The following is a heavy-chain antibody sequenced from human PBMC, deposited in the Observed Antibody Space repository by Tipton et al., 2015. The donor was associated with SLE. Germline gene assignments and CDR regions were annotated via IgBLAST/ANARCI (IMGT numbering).Heavy chain of an antibody. CDR1: GYSISSGYY. CDR2: IYHSGST. J-gene: IGHJ5*02. Sequence: TLSLTCAVSGYSISSGYYWGWIRQPPGKGLEWIGSIYHSGSTYYNPSLKSLVTISVDTSKNQFSLKLSSVTAADTAVYYCAREEYSSGWTEVHWFDPWGQGTLVTVSS. CDR3: AREEYSSGWTEVHWFDP. D-gene: IGHD6-19*01. V-gene: IGHV4-38-2*02.